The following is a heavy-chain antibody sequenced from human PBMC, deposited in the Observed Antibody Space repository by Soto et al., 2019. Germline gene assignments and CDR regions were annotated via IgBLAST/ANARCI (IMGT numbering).Heavy chain of an antibody. CDR1: GDSISSSNYF. Sequence: QLQLQESGPGLVKPWETLSLTCTVSGDSISSSNYFWGWIRQPPGKGLEWIGTIFYSGSTYYNPSLKSRVTISVDTSKNQFSLRLISVTAADTALYYCARRYGWFYFDYWGQGSLVTVSS. V-gene: IGHV4-39*01. CDR2: IFYSGST. CDR3: ARRYGWFYFDY. D-gene: IGHD6-19*01. J-gene: IGHJ4*02.